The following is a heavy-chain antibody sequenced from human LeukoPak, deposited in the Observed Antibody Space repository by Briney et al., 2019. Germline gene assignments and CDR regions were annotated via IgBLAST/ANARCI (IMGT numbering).Heavy chain of an antibody. CDR3: ARPPSTTSWYVAFDI. CDR1: GFTFSTYA. V-gene: IGHV3-30*03. Sequence: GGSLRLSCAASGFTFSTYAMHWVRQAPGKGLEWVAVISYHGSDHYYAYSLKGRFTISRDNSKNTVYLQMNSLRAEDTAVYYCARPPSTTSWYVAFDIWGQGTVVTVSS. CDR2: ISYHGSDH. J-gene: IGHJ3*02. D-gene: IGHD6-13*01.